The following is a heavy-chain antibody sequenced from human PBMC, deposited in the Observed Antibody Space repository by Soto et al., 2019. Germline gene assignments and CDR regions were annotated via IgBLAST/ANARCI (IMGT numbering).Heavy chain of an antibody. J-gene: IGHJ4*02. CDR2: IIPILGTA. CDR3: ARVVRSSGWDRLDY. V-gene: IGHV1-69*13. D-gene: IGHD6-19*01. Sequence: GASVKVSCKASGGTFSSYAISWVRQAPGQGLEWMGGIIPILGTANYAQKFQGRVTITADESTSTAYMELSSLRSEDTAVYYCARVVRSSGWDRLDYWGQGTLVTVSS. CDR1: GGTFSSYA.